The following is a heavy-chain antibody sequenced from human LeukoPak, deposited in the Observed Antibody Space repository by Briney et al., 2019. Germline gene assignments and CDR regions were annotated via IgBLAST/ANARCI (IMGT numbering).Heavy chain of an antibody. J-gene: IGHJ3*02. CDR3: VRQAAPGAFDI. CDR2: IYYSGST. CDR1: GGSISSSSYY. D-gene: IGHD6-25*01. V-gene: IGHV4-39*01. Sequence: SETLSLTCTVSGGSISSSSYYWGWIRQPSGKGLEWIGSIYYSGSTYYNPSLKSRVTISVDTSKNQFSLKLSSVTAADTAVYYCVRQAAPGAFDIWGQGTMVTVSS.